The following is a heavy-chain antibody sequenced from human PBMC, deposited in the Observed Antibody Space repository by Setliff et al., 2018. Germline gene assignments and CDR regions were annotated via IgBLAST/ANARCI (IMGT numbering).Heavy chain of an antibody. CDR2: MNPNSGNT. CDR3: AIPSSGNFYFDY. Sequence: ASVKVSCKASGYTFTSYDINWVRQATGQGLEWMGWMNPNSGNTGYAQKFQGRVTITADKSTSTAYMELSSLRSEDTAVYYCAIPSSGNFYFDYWGQGTLVTVSS. J-gene: IGHJ4*02. CDR1: GYTFTSYD. D-gene: IGHD1-26*01. V-gene: IGHV1-8*03.